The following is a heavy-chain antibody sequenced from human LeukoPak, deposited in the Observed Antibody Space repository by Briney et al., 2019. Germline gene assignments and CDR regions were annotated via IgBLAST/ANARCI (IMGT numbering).Heavy chain of an antibody. V-gene: IGHV3-48*01. D-gene: IGHD2/OR15-2a*01. CDR3: AREFSGFDY. Sequence: PGGSLRLSCAASGFTFSSYSMNWVHQTPEKGLEWVSYISSGSSNKYYADSVKGRFTISRDNAKNSLYLQMNSLRAEDTGVYYCAREFSGFDYWGRGTAVTVSS. CDR2: ISSGSSNK. J-gene: IGHJ4*02. CDR1: GFTFSSYS.